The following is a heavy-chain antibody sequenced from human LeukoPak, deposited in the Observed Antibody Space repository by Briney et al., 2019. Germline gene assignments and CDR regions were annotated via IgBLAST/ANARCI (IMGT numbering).Heavy chain of an antibody. CDR3: ARGYDYGDYYYYGMDV. V-gene: IGHV3-48*02. D-gene: IGHD4-17*01. Sequence: PGGYLRLSCVASGFTFSSYSMNWVRQAPGKGLEWVSYISSSSTTIYYADSVKGRFTISRDNAKNSLYLQMNSLRDEDTAVYYCARGYDYGDYYYYGMDVWGQGTTVTVSS. CDR1: GFTFSSYS. J-gene: IGHJ6*02. CDR2: ISSSSTTI.